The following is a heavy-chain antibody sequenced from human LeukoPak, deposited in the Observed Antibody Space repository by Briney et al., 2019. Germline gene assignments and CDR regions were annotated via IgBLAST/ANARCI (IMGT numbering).Heavy chain of an antibody. CDR2: MNPNSGNT. J-gene: IGHJ4*02. V-gene: IGHV1-8*01. CDR1: GYTFTSYD. CDR3: ARDPDDYVWGSYRSYYFDY. D-gene: IGHD3-16*02. Sequence: GASVKASCKASGYTFTSYDINWVRQATGQGLEWMGWMNPNSGNTGYAQKFQGRVTMTRNTSISTAYMELSRLRSDDTAVYYCARDPDDYVWGSYRSYYFDYWGQGTLVTVSS.